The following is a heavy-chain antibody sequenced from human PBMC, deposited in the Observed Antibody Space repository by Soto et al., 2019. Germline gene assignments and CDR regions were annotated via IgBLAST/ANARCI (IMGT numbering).Heavy chain of an antibody. D-gene: IGHD2-21*01. Sequence: SETLSLTCSVSGDSISGGYFWGWIRQPPGKGLEWIGSIFHSGSTYYNPSLKSRVTMSVDTSRNQFSLKLSSVTAADTAVYYCARDTRVVPSRSVAGNNGHPGGGCVYWGHGTQVTVPS. CDR3: ARDTRVVPSRSVAGNNGHPGGGCVY. J-gene: IGHJ4*01. CDR2: IFHSGST. CDR1: GDSISGGYF. V-gene: IGHV4-38-2*02.